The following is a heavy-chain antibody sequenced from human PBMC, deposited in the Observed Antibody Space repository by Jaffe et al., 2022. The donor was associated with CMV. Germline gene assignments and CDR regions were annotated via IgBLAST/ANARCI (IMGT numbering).Heavy chain of an antibody. D-gene: IGHD1-1*01. J-gene: IGHJ3*02. Sequence: QVQLQQSGPGLVRPSQTLSLTCSISGDSVSSSSVAWNWIRLSPSRGLEWLGRTYYRSNWYNEYTLSVKSRITINPDTSKNQFSLHLTSVTPEDAAVYYCARGINSAFDIWGQGTVVTVSS. CDR3: ARGINSAFDI. CDR2: TYYRSNWYN. V-gene: IGHV6-1*01. CDR1: GDSVSSSSVA.